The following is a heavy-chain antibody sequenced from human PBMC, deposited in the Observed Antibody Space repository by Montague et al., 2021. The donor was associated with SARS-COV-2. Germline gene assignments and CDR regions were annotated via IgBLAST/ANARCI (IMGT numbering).Heavy chain of an antibody. V-gene: IGHV4-34*01. J-gene: IGHJ5*02. D-gene: IGHD3-3*01. CDR1: GGSLSGYY. CDR3: ARGADYDFWSGYLKYKWFDP. Sequence: SETLSLTCAVYGGSLSGYYWAWIRQTPGKGLEWIWGINHSGNTNSNPSLKIRLTISVDTSKKQFSLKLSSVTTADTAVYYCARGADYDFWSGYLKYKWFDPWGLGTPVTVSS. CDR2: INHSGNT.